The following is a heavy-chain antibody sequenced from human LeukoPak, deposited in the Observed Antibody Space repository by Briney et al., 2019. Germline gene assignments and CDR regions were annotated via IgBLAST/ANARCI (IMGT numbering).Heavy chain of an antibody. CDR3: ARTNGDLGGLIDY. CDR2: IYSSGST. V-gene: IGHV4-59*01. J-gene: IGHJ4*02. D-gene: IGHD2-15*01. Sequence: PSETLSLTCTVSGDSISGFYWTWVRQPPGKGLDWIGYIYSSGSTNYNPSLKSRVTISVDTSRNHFSLRLSSVTAADTAVYYCARTNGDLGGLIDYWGQGTLVTVSS. CDR1: GDSISGFY.